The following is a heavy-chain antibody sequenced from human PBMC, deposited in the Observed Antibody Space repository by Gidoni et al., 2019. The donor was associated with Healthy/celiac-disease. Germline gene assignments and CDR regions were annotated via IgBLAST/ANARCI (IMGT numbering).Heavy chain of an antibody. Sequence: QVQLVDSGGGVVQPGRSLRLSCAVSGFTFSSYAMHWVRQGPGKGLEWVAVISYDGSNKYYADSVKGRFTISRDNSKNTLDLQMNSLRAEDTAVYYCARSHYHGFDYWGQGTLVTVSS. D-gene: IGHD3-10*01. CDR1: GFTFSSYA. J-gene: IGHJ4*02. V-gene: IGHV3-30-3*01. CDR2: ISYDGSNK. CDR3: ARSHYHGFDY.